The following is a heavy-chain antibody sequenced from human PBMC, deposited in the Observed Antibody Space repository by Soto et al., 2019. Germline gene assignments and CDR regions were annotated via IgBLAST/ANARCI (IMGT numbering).Heavy chain of an antibody. CDR3: ARGPVFGVVITYYFDY. J-gene: IGHJ4*02. Sequence: SVKVSCKASGGTFSSYAISWVRQAPGQGLEWMGGIIPIFGTANYAQKFQGRVTITADESTSTAYMELSSLRSEDTAVYYCARGPVFGVVITYYFDYWGQGTLVTVSS. V-gene: IGHV1-69*13. CDR1: GGTFSSYA. CDR2: IIPIFGTA. D-gene: IGHD3-3*01.